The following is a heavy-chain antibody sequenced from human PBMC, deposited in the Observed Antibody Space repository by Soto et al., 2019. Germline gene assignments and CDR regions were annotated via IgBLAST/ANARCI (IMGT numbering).Heavy chain of an antibody. D-gene: IGHD1-26*01. CDR3: AKDFLGATEWPTPGYYGMDV. CDR1: AFTFSSYA. CDR2: ISGSGGST. Sequence: EVQLLESGGGLVQPGGSLRLSCAASAFTFSSYAMSWVRQAPGKGLEWVSAISGSGGSTYYADSVKGRFTISRDNSKNTLYLQMNSLRAEDTAVYYCAKDFLGATEWPTPGYYGMDVWGQGTTVTVSS. J-gene: IGHJ6*02. V-gene: IGHV3-23*01.